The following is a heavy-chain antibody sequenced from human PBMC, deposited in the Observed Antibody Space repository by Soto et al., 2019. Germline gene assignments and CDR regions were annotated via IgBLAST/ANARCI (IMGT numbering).Heavy chain of an antibody. Sequence: SETLSLTCAVYGGSFSGYYWSWIRQPPGKGLEWIGEINHSGSTNYNPSLKSRVTISVDTSKNQFSLKLSSVTAADTAVYYCARKERMVRGLGAIDPWGQGTLVTVSS. CDR1: GGSFSGYY. CDR2: INHSGST. J-gene: IGHJ5*02. V-gene: IGHV4-34*01. D-gene: IGHD3-10*01. CDR3: ARKERMVRGLGAIDP.